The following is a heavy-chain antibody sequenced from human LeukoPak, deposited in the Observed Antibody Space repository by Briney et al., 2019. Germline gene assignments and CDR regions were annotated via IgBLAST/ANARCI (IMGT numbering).Heavy chain of an antibody. CDR2: IIPIFGTA. V-gene: IGHV1-69*13. J-gene: IGHJ6*02. D-gene: IGHD2-2*01. CDR1: GYTFTSYA. CDR3: AGHKRAYCSSTSCSRQLYYYYGMDV. Sequence: SVKVSCKASGYTFTSYAMHWVRQAPGQRLEWMGGIIPIFGTANYAQKFQGRVTITADESTSTAYMELSSLRSEDTAVYYCAGHKRAYCSSTSCSRQLYYYYGMDVWGQGTTVTVSS.